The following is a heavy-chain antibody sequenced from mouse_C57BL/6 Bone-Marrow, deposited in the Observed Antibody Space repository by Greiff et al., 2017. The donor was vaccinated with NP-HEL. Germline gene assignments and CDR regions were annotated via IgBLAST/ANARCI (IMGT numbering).Heavy chain of an antibody. Sequence: QVQLQQPGAELVRPGSSVKLSCKASGYTFTSYWMHWVKQRPIQGLEWIGNIDPSDSETHYNQKFKDKATLTVDKSSSTAYMQLSSLTSEDSAVYYCARSGGSSYDAMDYWGQGTSVTVSS. D-gene: IGHD1-1*01. J-gene: IGHJ4*01. CDR1: GYTFTSYW. CDR3: ARSGGSSYDAMDY. V-gene: IGHV1-52*01. CDR2: IDPSDSET.